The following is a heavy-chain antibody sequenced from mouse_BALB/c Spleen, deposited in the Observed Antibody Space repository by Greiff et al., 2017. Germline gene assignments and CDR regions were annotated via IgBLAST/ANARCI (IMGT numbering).Heavy chain of an antibody. CDR3: ARGTVYYAMDY. CDR1: GFTFSDYY. J-gene: IGHJ4*01. D-gene: IGHD4-1*01. CDR2: ISDGGSYT. V-gene: IGHV5-4*02. Sequence: EVKLVESGGGLVKPGGSLKLSCAASGFTFSDYYMYWVRQTPEKRLEWVATISDGGSYTYYPDSVKGRFTISRDNAKNNLYLQMSSLKSEDTAMYYCARGTVYYAMDYWGQGTSVTVSS.